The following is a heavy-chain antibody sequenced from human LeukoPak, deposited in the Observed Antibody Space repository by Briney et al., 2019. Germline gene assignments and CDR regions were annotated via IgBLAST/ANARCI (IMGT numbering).Heavy chain of an antibody. D-gene: IGHD3-3*01. J-gene: IGHJ6*02. CDR2: TYYRSKWYN. CDR3: ARVRYDSWSGDYYYYGMDV. V-gene: IGHV6-1*01. Sequence: SQTLSLTCAISGDSVSSNSAAWNWIRQSPSRGLEWLGRTYYRSKWYNDYAVSVKSRITINPDTSKNQFSLQLNSVTPEDTAVYYCARVRYDSWSGDYYYYGMDVWGQGTTVTVSS. CDR1: GDSVSSNSAA.